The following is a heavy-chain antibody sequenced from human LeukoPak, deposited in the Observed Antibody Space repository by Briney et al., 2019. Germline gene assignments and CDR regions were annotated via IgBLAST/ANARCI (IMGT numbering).Heavy chain of an antibody. D-gene: IGHD3-16*02. J-gene: IGHJ4*02. CDR1: GLTFRSHA. V-gene: IGHV3-23*01. CDR3: AKGKDVWGSYRTEFDF. CDR2: ISGSGNNT. Sequence: GGSLRLSCAASGLTFRSHAMTWVRQAPGKGLEWVSLISGSGNNTYYADSVKGRFTISRDNSKNTLYLQMNSLRPEDTAVYYCAKGKDVWGSYRTEFDFWGQGTLVAVSS.